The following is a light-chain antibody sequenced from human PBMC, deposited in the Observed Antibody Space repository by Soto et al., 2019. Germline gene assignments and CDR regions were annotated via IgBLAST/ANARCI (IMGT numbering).Light chain of an antibody. V-gene: IGKV3-20*01. CDR3: QQYGSSLWT. CDR2: GAS. J-gene: IGKJ1*01. CDR1: QYITIY. Sequence: EIVLTQSPATLSLSPGERATLSCRASQYITIYLAWYRQKPGQAPRLLIYGASSRATGIPDRFSGSGSGTDFTLTISRLEPEDFAVYYCQQYGSSLWTFGQGTKVDIK.